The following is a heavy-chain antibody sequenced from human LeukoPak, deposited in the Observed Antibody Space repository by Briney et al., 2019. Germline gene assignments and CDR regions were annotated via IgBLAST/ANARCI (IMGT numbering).Heavy chain of an antibody. V-gene: IGHV3-53*01. Sequence: GGSLRLSCAASGFTVSSNYMSWVRQAPGKGLEWVSVIYSGGSTYYADSVKGRFTISRDNSKNTLYLQMNSLGAEDTAVYYCARDIRYSSGHDAFDIWGQGTMVTVSS. D-gene: IGHD6-19*01. CDR3: ARDIRYSSGHDAFDI. J-gene: IGHJ3*02. CDR1: GFTVSSNY. CDR2: IYSGGST.